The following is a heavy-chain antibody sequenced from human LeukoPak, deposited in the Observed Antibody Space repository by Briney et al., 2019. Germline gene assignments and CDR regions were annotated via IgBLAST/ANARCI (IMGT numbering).Heavy chain of an antibody. J-gene: IGHJ3*02. CDR3: ARGPRFYAFDI. Sequence: SETLSLTCAVSGGSISSNSYYWGWIRQPPGKGLEWIGSIYYSGSTYYNPSLKSRVTISVDTSKNQFSLKLSSVTAADTAVYYCARGPRFYAFDIWGQGTMVTVSS. V-gene: IGHV4-39*01. CDR2: IYYSGST. CDR1: GGSISSNSYY. D-gene: IGHD3-3*01.